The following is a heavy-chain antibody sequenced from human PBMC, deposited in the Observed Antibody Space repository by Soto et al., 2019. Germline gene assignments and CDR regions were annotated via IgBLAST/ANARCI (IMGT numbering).Heavy chain of an antibody. CDR2: ISAYNGNT. J-gene: IGHJ4*02. CDR1: GYTFTSYG. V-gene: IGHV1-18*01. CDR3: ARASITIFGVVSGDFDY. Sequence: ASVKVSCKASGYTFTSYGISWVRQAPGQGLEWMGWISAYNGNTNYAQKLQGRVTMTTDTSTSTAYMELRSLRSDDTAVYYCARASITIFGVVSGDFDYWGQGTLVTVSS. D-gene: IGHD3-3*01.